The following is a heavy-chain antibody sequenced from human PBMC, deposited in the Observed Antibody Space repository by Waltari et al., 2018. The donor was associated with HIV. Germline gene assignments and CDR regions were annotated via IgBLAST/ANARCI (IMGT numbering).Heavy chain of an antibody. CDR2: INHSGST. CDR1: GGSFSGYY. V-gene: IGHV4-34*01. J-gene: IGHJ3*02. Sequence: QVQLQQWGAGLLKPSETLSLTCAVYGGSFSGYYWSWIRQPPGKGLEWIGEINHSGSTNYNPSLKSRVTISVDTSKNQFSLKLSSVTAADTAVYYCARGSSTSHDAFDIWGQGTMVTVSS. D-gene: IGHD6-6*01. CDR3: ARGSSTSHDAFDI.